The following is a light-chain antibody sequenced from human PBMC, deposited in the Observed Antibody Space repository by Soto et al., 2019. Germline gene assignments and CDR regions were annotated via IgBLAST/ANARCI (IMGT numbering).Light chain of an antibody. CDR3: QQYDNWPPIT. CDR1: QSVSSN. V-gene: IGKV3-15*01. Sequence: EIVMTQSPATLSVSPGERATLSCRASQSVSSNLAWYQQKPGQAPRLLIYAASTRATGIPARFSGSGSGTGYSLTISSLQSEDFAVYYCQQYDNWPPITFGQGTRLEIK. CDR2: AAS. J-gene: IGKJ5*01.